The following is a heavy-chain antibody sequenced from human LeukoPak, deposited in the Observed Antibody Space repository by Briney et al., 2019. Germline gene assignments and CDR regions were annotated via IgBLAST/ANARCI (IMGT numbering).Heavy chain of an antibody. D-gene: IGHD1-26*01. CDR1: GFTFSDYY. CDR3: ARDLSVGAIREYYFDY. V-gene: IGHV3-11*04. Sequence: GGSLRLSCAASGFTFSDYYMSWIRQAPGKGLEWVSYISSSGSTIYYADSVKGRFTISRDNAKNSLYLQMNSLRAEDTAVYYCARDLSVGAIREYYFDYWGQGTLVTVSS. J-gene: IGHJ4*02. CDR2: ISSSGSTI.